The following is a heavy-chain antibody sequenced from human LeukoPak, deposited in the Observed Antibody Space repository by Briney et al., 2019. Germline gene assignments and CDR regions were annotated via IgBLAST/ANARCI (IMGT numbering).Heavy chain of an antibody. CDR2: IYHSGST. CDR1: GGSISSGGYY. D-gene: IGHD2-2*01. Sequence: PSQTLSLTCTVSGGSISSGGYYWSWIRQPPGKGLEWIGYIYHSGSTYYNPSLKSRVTISVDRSKNQFSLKLSSVTAADTAVYYCARGVSEYQHGAFDIWGQGTMVTVSS. J-gene: IGHJ3*02. V-gene: IGHV4-30-2*01. CDR3: ARGVSEYQHGAFDI.